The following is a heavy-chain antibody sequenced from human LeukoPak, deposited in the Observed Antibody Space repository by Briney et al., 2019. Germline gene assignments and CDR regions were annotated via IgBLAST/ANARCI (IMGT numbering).Heavy chain of an antibody. Sequence: GGSLRLSCAASGFTFSSYWMSWVRQAPGKGLEWVANIKQDGSEKYYVDSVKGRFTASRDNAKNSLYLQMNSLRAEDTAVYYCARVFNIWSGYYRDSWGQGTLVTVSS. CDR1: GFTFSSYW. V-gene: IGHV3-7*04. CDR2: IKQDGSEK. CDR3: ARVFNIWSGYYRDS. J-gene: IGHJ4*02. D-gene: IGHD3-3*01.